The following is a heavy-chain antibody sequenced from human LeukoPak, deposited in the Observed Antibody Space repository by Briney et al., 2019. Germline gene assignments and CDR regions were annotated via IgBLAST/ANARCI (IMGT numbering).Heavy chain of an antibody. J-gene: IGHJ4*02. D-gene: IGHD3-3*01. CDR3: ARDQYDTWSRRGNFDS. V-gene: IGHV3-7*03. CDR2: IKLDRSEK. Sequence: TGGSLRLSCVASGFTFGKYWMSWVRQAPGKGLEWVANIKLDRSEKNYVDSVKGRFTISRDNTKNSLYLQMNSLRAEDTAVFYCARDQYDTWSRRGNFDSWGQGTLVIVSS. CDR1: GFTFGKYW.